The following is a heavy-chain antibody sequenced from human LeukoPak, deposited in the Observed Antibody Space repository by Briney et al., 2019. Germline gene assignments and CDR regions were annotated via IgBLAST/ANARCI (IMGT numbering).Heavy chain of an antibody. V-gene: IGHV3-21*01. CDR1: GFTFSSYS. Sequence: GGSLRLSCAASGFTFSSYSMNWVRQAPGKGLEWVSSISSSSSYIYYADSVKGRFTIFRDNAKNSLYLQMNSLRAEDMAVYYCARDHDWAIDYWGQGTLVTVSS. CDR2: ISSSSSYI. D-gene: IGHD3-9*01. CDR3: ARDHDWAIDY. J-gene: IGHJ4*02.